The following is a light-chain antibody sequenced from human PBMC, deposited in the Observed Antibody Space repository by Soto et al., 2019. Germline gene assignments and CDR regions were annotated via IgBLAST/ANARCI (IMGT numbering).Light chain of an antibody. V-gene: IGKV3-15*01. CDR3: QQYNNWWT. CDR1: QSVDSN. Sequence: EILVTQSQATLSVSPGERATLSCRASQSVDSNLAWYQQKPGQAPRLLIYGASTRATGISARFSGSGSGTEFTLTISSLQSEDFGVYYCQQYNNWWTFGQGTKVDIK. J-gene: IGKJ1*01. CDR2: GAS.